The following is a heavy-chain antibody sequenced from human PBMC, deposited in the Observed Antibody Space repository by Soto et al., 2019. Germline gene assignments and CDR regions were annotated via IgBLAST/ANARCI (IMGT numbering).Heavy chain of an antibody. CDR1: GDSVSSNGAC. J-gene: IGHJ6*02. D-gene: IGHD2-15*01. CDR2: IYYRSKWFH. V-gene: IGHV6-1*01. Sequence: SQTLSLTCVISGDSVSSNGACWNWIRQSPSRGLQWLGRIYYRSKWFHDYAASVESRMAINPDTSRNQFSLQLNYVTPEDTAVYYCARVHCSAGTCLDGLDFWGQGTTVSVSS. CDR3: ARVHCSAGTCLDGLDF.